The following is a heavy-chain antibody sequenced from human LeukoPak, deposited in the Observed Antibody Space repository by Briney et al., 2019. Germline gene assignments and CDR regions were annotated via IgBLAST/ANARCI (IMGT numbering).Heavy chain of an antibody. CDR3: TANTAMVLFDY. J-gene: IGHJ4*02. CDR1: GGTFSSYA. Sequence: SVKVSCKASGGTFSSYAISWVRQAPGQGLEWMGGIIPIFGTANYAQKFQGRVTITADESTSTAYMELSSLRSEDTAVYYCTANTAMVLFDYWGQGTLVTVSS. V-gene: IGHV1-69*01. CDR2: IIPIFGTA. D-gene: IGHD5-18*01.